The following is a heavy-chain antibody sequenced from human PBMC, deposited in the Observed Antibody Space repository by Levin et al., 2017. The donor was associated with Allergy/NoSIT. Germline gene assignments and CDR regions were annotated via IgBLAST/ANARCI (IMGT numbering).Heavy chain of an antibody. D-gene: IGHD1-26*01. J-gene: IGHJ4*02. CDR3: TKDDPSGSYYVY. CDR1: GFTFTTYA. V-gene: IGHV3-23*01. CDR2: VSGNGADT. Sequence: GGSLRLSCAASGFTFTTYAMGWVRRAPGKGLEWVSGVSGNGADTYYADFVKGRFSISRDNYKNTVSLQMNSLRAEDTAVYYCTKDDPSGSYYVYWGQGTLVTVSS.